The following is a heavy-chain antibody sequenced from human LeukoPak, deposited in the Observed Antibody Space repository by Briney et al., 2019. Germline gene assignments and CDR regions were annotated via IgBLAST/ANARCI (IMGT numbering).Heavy chain of an antibody. Sequence: PGGSLRLSCAASGFTFSSYGMHWVRQAPGKGLEWVAVIWYDGSNKYYADSVKGRFTISRDNSKNTLYLQMNSLRAEDTAVYYCAREPRWGSGPYYYSMDVWGQGTTVTVSS. CDR2: IWYDGSNK. CDR1: GFTFSSYG. V-gene: IGHV3-33*01. J-gene: IGHJ6*02. CDR3: AREPRWGSGPYYYSMDV. D-gene: IGHD3-10*01.